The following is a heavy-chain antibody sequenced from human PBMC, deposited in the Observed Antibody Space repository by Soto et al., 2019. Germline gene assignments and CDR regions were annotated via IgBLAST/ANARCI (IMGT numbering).Heavy chain of an antibody. CDR2: IFYSGST. J-gene: IGHJ5*02. D-gene: IGHD1-26*01. Sequence: SGDLSLTCTVSGGSVSSASYYWSWIRQPPGKGLEWIGYIFYSGSTNYNPSLKSRVTISLDTSKNQFSLNLISVTAADTAVYYGARETGASYLDPWGQGAL. CDR1: GGSVSSASYY. CDR3: ARETGASYLDP. V-gene: IGHV4-61*01.